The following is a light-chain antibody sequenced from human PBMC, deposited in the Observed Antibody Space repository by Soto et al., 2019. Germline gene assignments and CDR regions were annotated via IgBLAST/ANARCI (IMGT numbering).Light chain of an antibody. Sequence: QSVLTQPASVSGSPGQSITISCTGTSSDVGGYNYVSWYQQHPGKAPKLMIYEVSNRPSGVSNRFSGSKSGNTASLTISGLQAEDEADYHCSSYTSSSTPSVFGTGTKVTAL. V-gene: IGLV2-14*01. CDR1: SSDVGGYNY. CDR2: EVS. J-gene: IGLJ1*01. CDR3: SSYTSSSTPSV.